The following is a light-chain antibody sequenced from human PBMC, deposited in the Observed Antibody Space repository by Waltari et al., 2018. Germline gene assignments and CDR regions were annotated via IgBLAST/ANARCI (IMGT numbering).Light chain of an antibody. CDR1: QSLLHSNGYNY. CDR3: MQALQTSYT. V-gene: IGKV2-28*01. CDR2: LGS. J-gene: IGKJ2*01. Sequence: DIVMTQSPLSLPVTPGEPASIPCRSSQSLLHSNGYNYLDWYLQKPGQSPQLLIYLGSNRASGVPDRFSGSGSGTDFTLKISRVEAEDVGVYYCMQALQTSYTFGQGTKLEIE.